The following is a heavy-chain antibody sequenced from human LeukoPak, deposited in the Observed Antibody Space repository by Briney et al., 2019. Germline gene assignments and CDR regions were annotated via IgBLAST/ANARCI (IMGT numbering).Heavy chain of an antibody. CDR3: ARDPLEYLDRFDI. CDR1: RFTFSSYW. D-gene: IGHD6-6*01. V-gene: IGHV3-7*01. Sequence: GGSLRLSCAASRFTFSSYWMSWVRQAPGKGLEWVANIKQDGSEKYYVDSVKGRFTISRDNAKNSLYLQMNSLRAEDTAVYYCARDPLEYLDRFDIWGQGTMVTVSS. CDR2: IKQDGSEK. J-gene: IGHJ3*02.